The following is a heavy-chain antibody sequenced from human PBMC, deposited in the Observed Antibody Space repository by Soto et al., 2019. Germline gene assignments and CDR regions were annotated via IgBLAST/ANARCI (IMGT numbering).Heavy chain of an antibody. J-gene: IGHJ4*02. CDR2: IYYSGDT. CDR3: ARGHGRFAH. Sequence: CTVSGGSISSGGYYWGWIRQHPGKGLEWIGYIYYSGDTYSNPSLKSRITISLDTSKSQFSLKLSSLTAADTAFYFCARGHGRFAHWGQGTLVTVSS. V-gene: IGHV4-31*03. CDR1: GGSISSGGYY.